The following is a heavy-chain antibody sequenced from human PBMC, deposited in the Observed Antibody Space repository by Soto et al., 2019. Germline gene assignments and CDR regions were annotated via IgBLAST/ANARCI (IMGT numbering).Heavy chain of an antibody. CDR1: GGSISSYY. CDR3: ARTYDGSGPNSGGYGFDI. Sequence: QVQLQESGPGLVKPSETLSLTCSVSGGSISSYYWSWIRQPPGKGLEWIAYIYYSGTSYNPSLKSQVSISLDTPKNQFSLKLSSVTAADTAVYYCARTYDGSGPNSGGYGFDIWGQGTLVTVSS. D-gene: IGHD3-22*01. V-gene: IGHV4-59*01. CDR2: IYYSGT. J-gene: IGHJ3*02.